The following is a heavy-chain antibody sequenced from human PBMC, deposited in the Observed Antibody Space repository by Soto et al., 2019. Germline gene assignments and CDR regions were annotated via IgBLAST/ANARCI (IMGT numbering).Heavy chain of an antibody. Sequence: SVKVSCKASGGTFSSYTISWVRQAPGQGLEWMGRIIPILGIANYAQKFQGRVTITADKSTSTAYMELSSLRSEDTAVYYCARSAYCSGGSCYSEYFQHWGQGTLVTVSS. CDR2: IIPILGIA. CDR1: GGTFSSYT. J-gene: IGHJ1*01. V-gene: IGHV1-69*02. D-gene: IGHD2-15*01. CDR3: ARSAYCSGGSCYSEYFQH.